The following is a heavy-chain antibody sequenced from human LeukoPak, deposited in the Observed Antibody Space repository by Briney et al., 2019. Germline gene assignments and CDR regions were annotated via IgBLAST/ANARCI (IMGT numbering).Heavy chain of an antibody. J-gene: IGHJ4*02. CDR1: GFTFSDYY. D-gene: IGHD3-10*01. CDR2: ISSSGSTI. Sequence: GGSLKLSCAASGFTFSDYYMSWIRQAPGKGLEWVSYISSSGSTIYYADSVKGRFTISRDNAKNSLYLQMNSLRAEDTAVYYCARGINYYGSGSPSHYFDYWGQGTLVTVSS. CDR3: ARGINYYGSGSPSHYFDY. V-gene: IGHV3-11*04.